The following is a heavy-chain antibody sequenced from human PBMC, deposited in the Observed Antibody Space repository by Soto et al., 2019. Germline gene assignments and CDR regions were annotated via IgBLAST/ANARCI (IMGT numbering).Heavy chain of an antibody. CDR2: MWYDGTNK. CDR3: ARDATFGTKGGSFDI. Sequence: GGSLRLSCAASGFTFRIYSMHWVRQSPGKGLEWVAVMWYDGTNKYYGESVKGRFTISRDNSENTLYLQMNSLRAEDTAVYYCARDATFGTKGGSFDIWGHGTLVTVSS. V-gene: IGHV3-33*01. J-gene: IGHJ3*02. CDR1: GFTFRIYS. D-gene: IGHD3-16*01.